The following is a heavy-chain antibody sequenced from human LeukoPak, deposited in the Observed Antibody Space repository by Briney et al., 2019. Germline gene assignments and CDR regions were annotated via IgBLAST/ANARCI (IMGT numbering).Heavy chain of an antibody. Sequence: GGSLRLSCAASGFTFSSYAMSWVRQAPGKGLEWVSAISHSGGSTYYADSVKGRFTISRDNSKNTLYLQINSLRAEDTAVYYCARARASYNPFDYWGQGTLVTVSS. J-gene: IGHJ4*02. CDR2: ISHSGGST. D-gene: IGHD5-24*01. CDR3: ARARASYNPFDY. CDR1: GFTFSSYA. V-gene: IGHV3-23*01.